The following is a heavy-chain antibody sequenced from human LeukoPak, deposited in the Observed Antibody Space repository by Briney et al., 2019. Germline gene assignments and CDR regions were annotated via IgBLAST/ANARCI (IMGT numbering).Heavy chain of an antibody. J-gene: IGHJ3*02. Sequence: GGSLRLSCAASGFAFSDYYMSWIRQAPGKGLDWLSYISISGSDTFYADSVSGRFTISRDNAKNSLFLQMNSLRVEDTAVYYCAKVAAARSNDAFDIWGQGTMVTVSS. D-gene: IGHD6-13*01. CDR3: AKVAAARSNDAFDI. V-gene: IGHV3-11*01. CDR2: ISISGSDT. CDR1: GFAFSDYY.